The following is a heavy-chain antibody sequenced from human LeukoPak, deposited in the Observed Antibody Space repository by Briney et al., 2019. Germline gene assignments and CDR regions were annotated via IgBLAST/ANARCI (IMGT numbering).Heavy chain of an antibody. V-gene: IGHV1-8*01. CDR2: MNPNSGNT. CDR1: GYTFTSYD. J-gene: IGHJ6*02. D-gene: IGHD2-2*01. Sequence: ASVKVSCKASGYTFTSYDINWVRQATGQGLEWMGWMNPNSGNTGYAQKFQGRVTMTRNTSISTAYMELSSLRSEDTAVYYCARARHYCSSTSCYRDYYYGMDVWGQGTTVTVSS. CDR3: ARARHYCSSTSCYRDYYYGMDV.